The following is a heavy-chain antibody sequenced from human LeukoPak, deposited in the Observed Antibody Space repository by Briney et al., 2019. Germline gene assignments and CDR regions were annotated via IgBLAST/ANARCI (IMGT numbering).Heavy chain of an antibody. Sequence: GGSLRLSCAASGFTFSSYAMSWLRQAPGKELQWVSGINSNGGSTYYADSVKGRFTISRDNSTNTLYLQMNRLRAEDTTVYYCEYDSRGYYYFDYWGQGTLVTVSS. CDR1: GFTFSSYA. J-gene: IGHJ4*02. D-gene: IGHD3-22*01. CDR3: EYDSRGYYYFDY. V-gene: IGHV3-23*01. CDR2: INSNGGST.